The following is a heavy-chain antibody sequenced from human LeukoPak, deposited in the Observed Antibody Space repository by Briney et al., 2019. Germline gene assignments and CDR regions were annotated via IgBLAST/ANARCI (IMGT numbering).Heavy chain of an antibody. J-gene: IGHJ4*02. V-gene: IGHV3-30*04. CDR3: VRDKDWYFDY. CDR2: DGTNT. CDR1: EFTFSSYS. D-gene: IGHD3/OR15-3a*01. Sequence: GRSLRLSCAASEFTFSSYSMHWVRQAPGKGLEWVAIDGTNTYYADSVKSRFTISRDNSKNTLYLQMNSLSGEDTAVYYCVRDKDWYFDYWGQGTLVTVSS.